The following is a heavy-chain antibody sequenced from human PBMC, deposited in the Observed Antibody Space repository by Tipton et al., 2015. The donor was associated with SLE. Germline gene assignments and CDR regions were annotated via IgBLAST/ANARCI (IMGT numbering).Heavy chain of an antibody. J-gene: IGHJ2*01. Sequence: TLSLTCSVSGGSISNYYWSWIRQPPGKGLEWIGYVYYSGSTNYSTSLKSRVTISVDTPKNQLSLKLSSVTAADTAIYYCARANGAVGSQVPYWYFDLWGRGALVTVSS. D-gene: IGHD3-10*01. V-gene: IGHV4-59*01. CDR3: ARANGAVGSQVPYWYFDL. CDR1: GGSISNYY. CDR2: VYYSGST.